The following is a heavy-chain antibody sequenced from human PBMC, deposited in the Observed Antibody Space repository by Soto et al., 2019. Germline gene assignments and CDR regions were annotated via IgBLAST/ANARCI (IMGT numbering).Heavy chain of an antibody. CDR1: GYTFTSYA. D-gene: IGHD4-17*01. V-gene: IGHV1-3*01. J-gene: IGHJ6*02. Sequence: ASVKVSCKASGYTFTSYAMHWVRQAPGQRLEWMGWINAGNGNTKYSQKFQGRVTITRDTSASTAYMELSSLRSEDTAVYYCARSGGTVYYYYGMDVWGQGTTVTVSS. CDR2: INAGNGNT. CDR3: ARSGGTVYYYYGMDV.